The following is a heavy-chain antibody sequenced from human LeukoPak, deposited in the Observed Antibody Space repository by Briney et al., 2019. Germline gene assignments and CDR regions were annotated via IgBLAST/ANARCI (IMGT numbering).Heavy chain of an antibody. CDR1: GFTFSSYA. V-gene: IGHV3-23*01. CDR3: AKFLISDSSGYYWDAFDI. D-gene: IGHD3-22*01. CDR2: ISGSGGST. J-gene: IGHJ3*02. Sequence: GGSLRLSCAASGFTFSSYAMSWVRQAPGKGLEWVSAISGSGGSTYYADSVKGRFTISRDNSKNTLYLQMNSLRAEDTAVYYCAKFLISDSSGYYWDAFDIWGRGTMVTVSS.